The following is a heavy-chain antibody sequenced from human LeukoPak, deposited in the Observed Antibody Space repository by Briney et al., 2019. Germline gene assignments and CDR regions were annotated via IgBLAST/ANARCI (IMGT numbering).Heavy chain of an antibody. V-gene: IGHV3-23*01. CDR3: AKDLGATSH. J-gene: IGHJ4*02. CDR1: GFTVSNNY. CDR2: ISGSGGST. D-gene: IGHD1-26*01. Sequence: PGGSLRLSCAASGFTVSNNYMTWVRQAPGKGLEWVSAISGSGGSTYYADSVKGRFTISRDNSKNTLYLQMNSLRAEDTAVYYCAKDLGATSHWGQGTLVTVSS.